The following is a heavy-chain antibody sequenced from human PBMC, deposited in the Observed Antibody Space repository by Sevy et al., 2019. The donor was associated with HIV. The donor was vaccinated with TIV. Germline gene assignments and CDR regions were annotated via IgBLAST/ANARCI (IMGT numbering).Heavy chain of an antibody. CDR2: ILHDGSRQ. J-gene: IGHJ4*02. D-gene: IGHD6-25*01. CDR1: GFSFSIHS. V-gene: IGHV3-30*04. Sequence: GGSLRLSCTASGFSFSIHSMHWVRQAPGKGLEWVSFILHDGSRQDYADSVKGRFIISRDNSKNTVYLEMSGLRPEDTATYYCARDSNVYDSGSSLDSWGQGTLVTVSS. CDR3: ARDSNVYDSGSSLDS.